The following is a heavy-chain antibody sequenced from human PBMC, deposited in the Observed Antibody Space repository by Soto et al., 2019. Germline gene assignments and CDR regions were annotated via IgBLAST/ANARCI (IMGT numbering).Heavy chain of an antibody. Sequence: GGSLRLSCASSGFTFISYGMHRVRQAPGKGLEWVAVISYDGSNKYYADSVKGRFTISRDNSKNTLYLQMNSLRAEDTAVYYCAKIPYDSSGYSSMDVWGQGTTVTVSS. CDR3: AKIPYDSSGYSSMDV. CDR1: GFTFISYG. CDR2: ISYDGSNK. V-gene: IGHV3-30*18. D-gene: IGHD3-22*01. J-gene: IGHJ6*02.